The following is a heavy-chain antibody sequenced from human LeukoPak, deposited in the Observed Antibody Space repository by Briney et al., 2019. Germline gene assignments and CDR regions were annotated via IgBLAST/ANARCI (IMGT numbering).Heavy chain of an antibody. CDR3: AKDLELFWNTLFDY. D-gene: IGHD1/OR15-1a*01. J-gene: IGHJ4*02. CDR2: ISGSGGST. V-gene: IGHV3-23*01. CDR1: GFTFSSYG. Sequence: GGSLRLSCAASGFTFSSYGMSWVRQAPGKGLEWVSAISGSGGSTYYADSVKGRFTISRDNSKNTLYLQMNSLRAEDTAVYYCAKDLELFWNTLFDYWGQGTLVTVSS.